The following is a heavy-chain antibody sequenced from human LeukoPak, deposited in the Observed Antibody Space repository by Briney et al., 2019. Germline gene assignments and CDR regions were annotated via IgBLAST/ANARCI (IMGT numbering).Heavy chain of an antibody. J-gene: IGHJ3*02. D-gene: IGHD2-15*01. CDR3: ARHLVVGAAFDI. V-gene: IGHV4-34*01. Sequence: PSETLSLTCAVYGGSFSGYYWSWIRQLPGKGLEWIGEINHSGSTNYNPSLKSRVTISVDTSKNQFSLKLSSVTAADTAVYYCARHLVVGAAFDIWGQGTMVTVSS. CDR1: GGSFSGYY. CDR2: INHSGST.